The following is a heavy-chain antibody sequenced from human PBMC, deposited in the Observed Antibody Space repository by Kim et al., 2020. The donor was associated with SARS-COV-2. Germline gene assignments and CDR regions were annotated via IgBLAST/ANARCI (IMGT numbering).Heavy chain of an antibody. V-gene: IGHV1-3*01. J-gene: IGHJ4*02. CDR2: NP. CDR3: AREAVAGSFDY. Sequence: NPRYSQQFQARVSITRDTSATTAYLELSGLRSEDTAVYYCAREAVAGSFDYWGQGTLVTVSS. D-gene: IGHD6-19*01.